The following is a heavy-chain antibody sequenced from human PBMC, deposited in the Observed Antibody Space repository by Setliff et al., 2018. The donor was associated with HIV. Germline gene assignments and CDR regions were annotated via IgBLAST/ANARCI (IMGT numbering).Heavy chain of an antibody. D-gene: IGHD3-22*01. CDR2: ITWNSDSR. CDR1: GFTFDDYA. CDR3: SRSVPDSAYRPTDY. J-gene: IGHJ4*02. V-gene: IGHV3-9*01. Sequence: PGGSLRLSCAASGFTFDDYAMHWVRQAPGKGLEWVSGITWNSDSRGYADSVKGRFTISRDNAKNSLYLQMSSLRVEDTAVYYCSRSVPDSAYRPTDYWGQGTQVTVSS.